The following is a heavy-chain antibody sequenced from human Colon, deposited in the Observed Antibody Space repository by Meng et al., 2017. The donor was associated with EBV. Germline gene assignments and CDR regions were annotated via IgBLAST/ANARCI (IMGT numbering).Heavy chain of an antibody. CDR3: TDVGGDMI. D-gene: IGHD3-10*01. CDR2: IKRASDGGTT. J-gene: IGHJ4*02. CDR1: GFTFPNSH. Sequence: CGGGFVKPGWSLRLSCAAFGFTFPNSHMTWGRQAPGKGLEWVGRIKRASDGGTTDYAAPVKGRFTTSRDDSKSTVYLQMNSLKSEDTGVYYCTDVGGDMIWGQGTLVTVSS. V-gene: IGHV3-15*01.